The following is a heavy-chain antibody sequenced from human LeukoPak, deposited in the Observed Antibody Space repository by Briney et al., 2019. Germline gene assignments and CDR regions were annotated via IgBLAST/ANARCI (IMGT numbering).Heavy chain of an antibody. V-gene: IGHV1-18*01. J-gene: IGHJ6*02. CDR3: FREDYYYYGMDV. CDR2: INAYNGNT. D-gene: IGHD3-10*01. Sequence: GASVKVSCKASGYTFTNYGFSWVRQAPGQGLEWMGWINAYNGNTNYAQKLQGRVTMTTDTSTNTAYMELRSLRSDDTAVYFCFREDYYYYGMDVWGQGTTVTVSS. CDR1: GYTFTNYG.